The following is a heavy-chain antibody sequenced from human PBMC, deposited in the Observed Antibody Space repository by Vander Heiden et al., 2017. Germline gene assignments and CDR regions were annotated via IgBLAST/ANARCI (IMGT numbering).Heavy chain of an antibody. D-gene: IGHD6-19*01. CDR1: GCTCSSYS. Sequence: ELQLVASGGGLVQPGGSLRPACAASGCTCSSYSMNWVRQVPGKGLEWVSYISSSSSTIYYADSVKGRFTISRDNAKNSLYLQMNSLRDEDTAVYYCARDGSRGWYAEHFDYWGQGTLVTVSS. J-gene: IGHJ4*02. V-gene: IGHV3-48*02. CDR2: ISSSSSTI. CDR3: ARDGSRGWYAEHFDY.